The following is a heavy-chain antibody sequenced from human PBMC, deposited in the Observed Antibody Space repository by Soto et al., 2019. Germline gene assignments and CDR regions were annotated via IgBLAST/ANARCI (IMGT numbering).Heavy chain of an antibody. V-gene: IGHV1-8*01. J-gene: IGHJ6*02. D-gene: IGHD3-3*01. CDR1: GYTFPSYD. CDR2: MNPNSGNT. CDR3: ARSHGRRITIFGVVIIGAAGMDV. Sequence: ASVKVSCKASGYTFPSYDINWVRQATGQGLEWMGWMNPNSGNTGYAQKFQGRVTLTRNTSISTAYMELSSLRSEDTAVYYCARSHGRRITIFGVVIIGAAGMDVWGQGTTVTISS.